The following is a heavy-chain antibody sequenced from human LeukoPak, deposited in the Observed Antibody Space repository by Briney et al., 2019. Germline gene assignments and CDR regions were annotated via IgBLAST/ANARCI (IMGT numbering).Heavy chain of an antibody. V-gene: IGHV1-2*02. D-gene: IGHD2/OR15-2a*01. J-gene: IGHJ6*02. CDR1: GYTFTGYY. Sequence: GSVTVSCKASGYTFTGYYMHWVRQAPGQGLEWMGWINPNSGGTNYAQKFQGRVTLPLDTSISTAYMELSRLRSDDTAVYYCPCKLGPRIHLDYYGMDVWRQGTTLTVSS. CDR2: INPNSGGT. CDR3: PCKLGPRIHLDYYGMDV.